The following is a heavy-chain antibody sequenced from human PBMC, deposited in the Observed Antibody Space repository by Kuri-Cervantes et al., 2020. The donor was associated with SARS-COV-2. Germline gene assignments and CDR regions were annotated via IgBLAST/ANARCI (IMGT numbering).Heavy chain of an antibody. CDR2: IDPSDSYT. CDR1: GYSFTSYW. Sequence: GESLKISCKGSGYSFTSYWISWVRQMPGKGLEWMGRIDPSDSYTNYSPSFQGHVTISAHKSISTAYLQWNSLKASDTAMYYCAKWECGGDCYWGGCFDPWGQGTLVTVSS. D-gene: IGHD2-21*02. J-gene: IGHJ5*02. V-gene: IGHV5-10-1*01. CDR3: AKWECGGDCYWGGCFDP.